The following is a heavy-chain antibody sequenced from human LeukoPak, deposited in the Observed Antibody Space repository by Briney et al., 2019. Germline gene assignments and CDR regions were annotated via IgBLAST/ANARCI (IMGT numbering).Heavy chain of an antibody. CDR2: IYYSGST. CDR1: VGSISSSSYY. V-gene: IGHV4-39*01. D-gene: IGHD1-14*01. CDR3: ARQARIIDY. J-gene: IGHJ4*02. Sequence: SSETLSLTCTVSVGSISSSSYYCGWIRQPPGKGLEWIGSIYYSGSTYYNPSLKSRVTISVDTSKNQFSLRLSSVTAADTAVYYCARQARIIDYWGQGTLVTVSS.